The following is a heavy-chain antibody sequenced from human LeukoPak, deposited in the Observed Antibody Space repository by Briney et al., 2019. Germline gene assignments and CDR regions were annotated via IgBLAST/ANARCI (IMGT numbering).Heavy chain of an antibody. CDR1: GFTFISYA. CDR3: ARQYCSGGSCYSPPFDY. Sequence: GGPLRLSCAPSGFTFISYAMSWVRQAPGKGLEWVSAISGIGGSTYYADSVKVRFRISRDNYKKTLYQQMNSMRAADTAVYYCARQYCSGGSCYSPPFDYWGQGTLVTVSS. J-gene: IGHJ4*02. CDR2: ISGIGGST. V-gene: IGHV3-23*01. D-gene: IGHD2-15*01.